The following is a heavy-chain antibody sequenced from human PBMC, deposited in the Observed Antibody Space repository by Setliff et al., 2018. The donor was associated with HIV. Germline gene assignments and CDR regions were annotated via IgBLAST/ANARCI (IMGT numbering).Heavy chain of an antibody. CDR3: ARGGAEQQLISYYFDY. CDR2: IYYSGGT. V-gene: IGHV4-31*03. Sequence: SETLSLTCTVSDGSISSGNYYWSWIRQLPGKGLEWIGYIYYSGGTYYNPSLKSRVTISVDTSKNQFSLKMTSVTAADTAVYYCARGGAEQQLISYYFDYWGQGTLVTVSS. J-gene: IGHJ4*02. CDR1: DGSISSGNYY. D-gene: IGHD6-13*01.